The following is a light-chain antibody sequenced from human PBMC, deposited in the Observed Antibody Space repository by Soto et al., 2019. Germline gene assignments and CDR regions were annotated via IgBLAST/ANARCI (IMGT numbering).Light chain of an antibody. J-gene: IGKJ1*01. CDR3: QQYGSSPPWK. Sequence: EIVLTHSPGTLSFSPVERATLSCMASQSVRSSYLAWYQQNAGQAPRLLIYGASSRATGIPDRFSGSGSGTDFTLTIRRLEPEDFAVYYCQQYGSSPPWKCGQGNKGDIK. CDR1: QSVRSSY. V-gene: IGKV3-20*01. CDR2: GAS.